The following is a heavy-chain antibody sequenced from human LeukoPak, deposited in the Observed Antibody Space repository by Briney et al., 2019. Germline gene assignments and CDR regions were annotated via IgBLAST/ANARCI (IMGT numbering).Heavy chain of an antibody. CDR2: AYYRSKWYN. D-gene: IGHD6-19*01. CDR1: GDSVSINSAA. CDR3: ARAITTRYSSGWYSFDY. V-gene: IGHV6-1*01. J-gene: IGHJ4*02. Sequence: SQTLSLTCAISGDSVSINSAAWDWIRQSPSRRLEWMGRAYYRSKWYNDYAVSVKSRITINPVTSKNQFSLQLSSVTPEDTAVYYCARAITTRYSSGWYSFDYWGQGTLVTVSS.